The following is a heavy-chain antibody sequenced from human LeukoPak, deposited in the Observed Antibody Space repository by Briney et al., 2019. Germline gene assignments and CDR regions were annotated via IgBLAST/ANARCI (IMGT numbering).Heavy chain of an antibody. CDR2: IYPRDGST. V-gene: IGHV1-46*01. Sequence: ASVKVSCKASGYTFTSDYIHWVRQAPGQGLEWMGMIYPRDGSTSYAQKFQGRVTVTRDTSTSTVHMELSGLRSEDTAVYYCARDQEGFDYWGQGTLVTVSS. CDR3: ARDQEGFDY. CDR1: GYTFTSDY. J-gene: IGHJ4*02.